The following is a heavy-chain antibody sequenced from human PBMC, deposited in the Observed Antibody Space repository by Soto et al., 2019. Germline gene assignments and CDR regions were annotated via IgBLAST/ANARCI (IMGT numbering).Heavy chain of an antibody. CDR2: IYYSGST. CDR1: DGYISSRSCY. CDR3: ARDTRVVLVPAAIIWFDP. D-gene: IGHD2-2*01. V-gene: IGHV4-39*02. J-gene: IGHJ5*02. Sequence: SVTMSLPWTVADGYISSRSCYRSRNRKPPGKGLEWIGSIYYSGSTYYNPSLKSRVTISVDTSKNQFSLKLSSVTAADTAVYYCARDTRVVLVPAAIIWFDPWGQGTLVTVSS.